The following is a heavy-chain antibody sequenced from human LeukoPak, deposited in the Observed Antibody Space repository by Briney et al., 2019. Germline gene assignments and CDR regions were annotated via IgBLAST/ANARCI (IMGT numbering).Heavy chain of an antibody. V-gene: IGHV3-48*01. CDR1: GFTFSVYS. J-gene: IGHJ4*02. CDR2: ISSSSTTI. D-gene: IGHD2-15*01. CDR3: ARELAVPATGD. Sequence: GGSLRLSCAASGFTFSVYSMNWVRQAPGKGLEWVSYISSSSTTIYYADSVRGRFTVSRDNAKKSLYLQMNRLRAEDTAVYYCARELAVPATGDWGQGTLVTVSS.